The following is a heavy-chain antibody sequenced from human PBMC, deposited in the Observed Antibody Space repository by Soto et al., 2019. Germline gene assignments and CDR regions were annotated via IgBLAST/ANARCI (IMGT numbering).Heavy chain of an antibody. CDR1: GGSISSSSYY. CDR2: IYYSGST. V-gene: IGHV4-39*01. J-gene: IGHJ4*02. Sequence: SETLSLTCTVSGGSISSSSYYWGWIRQPPGKGLEWIGSIYYSGSTYYNPSLKSRVTISVDTSKNQFSLKLSSVTAADTAVYYCARPNKDSGDYGWYYFDYWGQGTLVTASS. D-gene: IGHD4-17*01. CDR3: ARPNKDSGDYGWYYFDY.